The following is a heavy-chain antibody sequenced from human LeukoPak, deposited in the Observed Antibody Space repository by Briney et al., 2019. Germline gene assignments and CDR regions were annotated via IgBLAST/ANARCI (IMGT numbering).Heavy chain of an antibody. CDR1: GFTFSCYA. CDR2: ISYDGSNK. Sequence: GRSLRLSCAASGFTFSCYAMHWVRQAPGKGLEWVAVISYDGSNKYYADSVKGRFTISRDNSKNTLYLQMNSLRAEDTAVYYCAARGYSSGAYFDYWGQGTLVTVSS. D-gene: IGHD5-18*01. J-gene: IGHJ4*02. CDR3: AARGYSSGAYFDY. V-gene: IGHV3-30*04.